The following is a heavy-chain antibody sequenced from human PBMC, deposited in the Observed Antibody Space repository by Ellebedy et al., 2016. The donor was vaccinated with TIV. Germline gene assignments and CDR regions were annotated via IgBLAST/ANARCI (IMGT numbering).Heavy chain of an antibody. Sequence: ASVKVSCXASGYTFTSHTIDWVRQAPGQRLEWLGWINAGNGNTKYSQKFQGRVTITRDTSASTVYMEMSSLRFEDTAVFYCARDPEGAYYYGSGKFDYWGQGTLVTVSS. D-gene: IGHD3-10*01. CDR3: ARDPEGAYYYGSGKFDY. CDR2: INAGNGNT. V-gene: IGHV1-3*01. CDR1: GYTFTSHT. J-gene: IGHJ4*02.